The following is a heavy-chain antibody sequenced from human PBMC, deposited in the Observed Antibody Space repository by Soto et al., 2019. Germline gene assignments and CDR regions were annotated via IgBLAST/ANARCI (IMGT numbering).Heavy chain of an antibody. CDR3: ARERVVPANGYYYYGMDV. CDR1: GGSISSYY. J-gene: IGHJ6*02. Sequence: SETLSLTCTVSGGSISSYYWSWIRQPPGKGLEWIGYIYYSGSTNYNPSLKSRVTISVDTSKNQFSLKLSSVTAADTAVYYCARERVVPANGYYYYGMDVWGQGTTVTVSS. D-gene: IGHD2-2*01. CDR2: IYYSGST. V-gene: IGHV4-59*01.